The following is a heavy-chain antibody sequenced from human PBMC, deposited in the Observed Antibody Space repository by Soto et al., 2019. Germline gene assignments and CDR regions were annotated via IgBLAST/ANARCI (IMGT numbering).Heavy chain of an antibody. Sequence: PGGSLRLSCAGSGFTFSDYFITWIRQAPGKGLEWISYINNDATYRKYADSVKGRFTVSGDNAKNSVFLQMNSLRPEDTALYYCGKGDTIFGVVDDWGPGTLVTVSS. D-gene: IGHD3-3*01. J-gene: IGHJ4*02. V-gene: IGHV3-11*06. CDR2: INNDATYR. CDR3: GKGDTIFGVVDD. CDR1: GFTFSDYF.